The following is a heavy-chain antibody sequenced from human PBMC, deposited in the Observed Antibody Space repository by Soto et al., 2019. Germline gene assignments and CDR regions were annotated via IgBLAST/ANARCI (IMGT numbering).Heavy chain of an antibody. V-gene: IGHV3-48*01. Sequence: EVQLVESGGGLVQPGGSLRLSCAASGFTFSSYSMNWVRQAPGKGLEWVSYISSSSSTIYYADSVKGRFTISRDNAKTSLYPQMITPRADYPSVYSCPRESGILTSFPPWGPGTLVTFSS. CDR3: PRESGILTSFPP. D-gene: IGHD1-26*01. J-gene: IGHJ5*02. CDR1: GFTFSSYS. CDR2: ISSSSSTI.